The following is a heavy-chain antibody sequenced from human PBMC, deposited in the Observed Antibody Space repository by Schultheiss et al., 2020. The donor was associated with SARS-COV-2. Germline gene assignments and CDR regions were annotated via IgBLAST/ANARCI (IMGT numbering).Heavy chain of an antibody. V-gene: IGHV4-39*01. CDR2: IYYSGST. Sequence: SETLSLTCTVSGGSISSSSYYWGWIRQPPGKGLEWIGSIYYSGSTYYNPSLKSRVTISVDTSKNQFSLKLSSVTAADTAVYYCASCLWSGYLDAFDIWGQGTMVTVSS. D-gene: IGHD3-3*01. CDR3: ASCLWSGYLDAFDI. J-gene: IGHJ3*02. CDR1: GGSISSSSYY.